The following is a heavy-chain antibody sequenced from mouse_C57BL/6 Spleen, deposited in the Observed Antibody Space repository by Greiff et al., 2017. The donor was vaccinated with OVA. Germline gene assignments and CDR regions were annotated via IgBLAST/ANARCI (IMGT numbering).Heavy chain of an antibody. CDR2: IWGVGST. V-gene: IGHV2-6*01. D-gene: IGHD1-1*02. Sequence: QVQLQQSGPGLVAPSQSLSITCTVSGFSLTSYGVDWVRQSPGKGLEWLGVIWGVGSTNYNSALKSRLSISKDNTKSQVFLKMNSLQTDDTAMYCCASDGTMAPFAYWGKGTLVTVSA. CDR3: ASDGTMAPFAY. J-gene: IGHJ3*01. CDR1: GFSLTSYG.